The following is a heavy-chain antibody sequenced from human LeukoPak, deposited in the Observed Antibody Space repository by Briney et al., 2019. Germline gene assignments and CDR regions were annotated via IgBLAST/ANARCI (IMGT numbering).Heavy chain of an antibody. CDR2: INAGNGNT. CDR3: IAVAGTISAYYFDY. J-gene: IGHJ4*02. CDR1: GYTFTSYA. D-gene: IGHD6-19*01. Sequence: ASVKVSCKASGYTFTSYAMHWVRQAPGQRLEWMGWINAGNGNTKYSQKFQGRVTITRDTSASTAYMELSSLRSEDTAVYYCIAVAGTISAYYFDYWGQGTLVTVSS. V-gene: IGHV1-3*01.